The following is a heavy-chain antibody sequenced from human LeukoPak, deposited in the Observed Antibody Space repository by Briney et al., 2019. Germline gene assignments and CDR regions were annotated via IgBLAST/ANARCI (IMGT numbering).Heavy chain of an antibody. CDR3: ARRNYGGNSGRYWYFDL. CDR1: GGSMSSYY. CDR2: IYHSGST. V-gene: IGHV4-59*01. J-gene: IGHJ2*01. D-gene: IGHD3-10*01. Sequence: PSETLSLTCSVSGGSMSSYYWSWVRQPPGKGLEWVGYIYHSGSTNYNPSLKNRVTISVDTSKNQFSLKLSSVIAADTAVYYCARRNYGGNSGRYWYFDLRGRGTLVTVSS.